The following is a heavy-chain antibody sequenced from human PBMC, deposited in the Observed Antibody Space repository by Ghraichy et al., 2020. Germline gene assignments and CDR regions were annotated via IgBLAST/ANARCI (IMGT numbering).Heavy chain of an antibody. CDR3: ARVGIEYSYGPYYFDY. D-gene: IGHD5-18*01. CDR2: ISPYNGNT. J-gene: IGHJ4*02. Sequence: ASVKVSCKASGYTFISYGISWVRQAPGQGPEWMGWISPYNGNTNYAQKVQGRVTITTDTSTTTAYMDLRSLRSDDTALYYCARVGIEYSYGPYYFDYWGQGTLVTVSS. CDR1: GYTFISYG. V-gene: IGHV1-18*04.